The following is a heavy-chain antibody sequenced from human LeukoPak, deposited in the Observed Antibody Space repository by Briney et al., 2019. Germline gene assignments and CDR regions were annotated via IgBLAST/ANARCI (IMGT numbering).Heavy chain of an antibody. CDR3: ARDSGLYSGTPGAFDI. Sequence: ASVKVSCKASGYTFTGYYMHWVRQAPGQGLEWMGWISPYYGNTNYAQNLQGRVTVTTDTSTSTAYMELRSLISDDTAVYYCARDSGLYSGTPGAFDIWGQGTMVTVSS. V-gene: IGHV1-18*04. CDR1: GYTFTGYY. CDR2: ISPYYGNT. D-gene: IGHD1-26*01. J-gene: IGHJ3*02.